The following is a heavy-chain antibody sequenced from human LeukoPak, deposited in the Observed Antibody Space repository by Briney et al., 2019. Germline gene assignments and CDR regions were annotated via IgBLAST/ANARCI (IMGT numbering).Heavy chain of an antibody. D-gene: IGHD2-21*01. CDR1: GFIFSTSW. CDR3: ARDFNPYCGDNCYIDAFDI. J-gene: IGHJ3*02. CDR2: IRRDGTVK. V-gene: IGHV3-7*01. Sequence: GGSLRLSCAASGFIFSTSWMTWVRQAPGKGLEWVANIRRDGTVKNYLDSVTGRFTVSRDNAKNSLYLQMNSLRAEDTAVYFCARDFNPYCGDNCYIDAFDIWGQGTMVTVSS.